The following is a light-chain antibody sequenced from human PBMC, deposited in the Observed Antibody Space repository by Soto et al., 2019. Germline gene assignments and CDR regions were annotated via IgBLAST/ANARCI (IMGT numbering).Light chain of an antibody. V-gene: IGLV2-14*01. CDR2: DVS. J-gene: IGLJ1*01. CDR1: SSDVGGYSY. Sequence: QSALTQPASVSGSPGQSIAISCTGTSSDVGGYSYVSWYQQQPGKAPKLVISDVSNRPSGVSDRFSGSKSGNTASLTISGLQTEDEAYYYCASDTTSSTYVFGTGTKVTVL. CDR3: ASDTTSSTYV.